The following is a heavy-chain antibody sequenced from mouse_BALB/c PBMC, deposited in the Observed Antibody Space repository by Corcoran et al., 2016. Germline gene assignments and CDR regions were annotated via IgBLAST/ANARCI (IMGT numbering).Heavy chain of an antibody. CDR3: ARRGGITPFGY. Sequence: VQLQQSRPEPVKPGASVKMSCKAAGYTFTSYVMHWVKQKPGQGLEWFGYINPYNDGTKYNEKFKGKATLTSDKSSSTAYMELSSLTSADSAVYDCARRGGITPFGYWGQGTLVTVSA. CDR2: INPYNDGT. V-gene: IGHV1S136*01. J-gene: IGHJ3*01. CDR1: GYTFTSYV. D-gene: IGHD1-1*01.